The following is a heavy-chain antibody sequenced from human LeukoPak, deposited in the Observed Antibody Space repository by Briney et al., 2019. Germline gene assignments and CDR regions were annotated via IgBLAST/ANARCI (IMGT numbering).Heavy chain of an antibody. CDR3: ARAGELELDGWYFDY. Sequence: ASVKVSCKASGGTFSSYAISWVRQAPGQGLEWMGGIIPIFGTANYAQKFQGRVTITTDEPTSTAYMELSSLRSEDTAVYYCARAGELELDGWYFDYWGQGTLVTVSS. V-gene: IGHV1-69*05. J-gene: IGHJ4*02. CDR1: GGTFSSYA. D-gene: IGHD1-7*01. CDR2: IIPIFGTA.